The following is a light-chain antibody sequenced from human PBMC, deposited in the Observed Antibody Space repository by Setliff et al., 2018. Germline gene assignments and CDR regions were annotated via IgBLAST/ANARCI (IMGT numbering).Light chain of an antibody. CDR1: SSEVGGYNY. J-gene: IGLJ2*01. Sequence: QSALTQPRSVSGSPGQAITISCTGTSSEVGGYNYVSWYQQHPGKAPQLMIYDVSKRPSGVPDRFSGSKSGNTASLTISGLQAEDEADYYCCSYAGSYPYVVFGGGTKVTVL. CDR3: CSYAGSYPYVV. CDR2: DVS. V-gene: IGLV2-11*01.